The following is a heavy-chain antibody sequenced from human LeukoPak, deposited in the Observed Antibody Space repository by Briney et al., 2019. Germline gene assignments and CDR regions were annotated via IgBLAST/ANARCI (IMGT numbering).Heavy chain of an antibody. CDR3: ARVTTHIDY. J-gene: IGHJ4*02. Sequence: SETLSLTCTVSGGSISSYYWSWIRQPPGKGLEWIGYIYYSGITNYNPSLKSRVTISVDTSKNQFSLKLSSVTAADTAVYYCARVTTHIDYWGQGTLVTVSS. V-gene: IGHV4-59*01. CDR1: GGSISSYY. CDR2: IYYSGIT. D-gene: IGHD4-11*01.